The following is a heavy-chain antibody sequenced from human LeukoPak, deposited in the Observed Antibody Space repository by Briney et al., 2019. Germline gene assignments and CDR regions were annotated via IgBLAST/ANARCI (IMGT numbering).Heavy chain of an antibody. V-gene: IGHV4-34*01. CDR3: ASYPGGSGYKRGYYYYYGMDV. CDR2: INHSGST. CDR1: GGSFSGYY. Sequence: SETLSLTCAVYGGSFSGYYWSWIRQPPGKGLEGIGEINHSGSTNYNPSLKSRVTISVDTSKNQFSLKLSSVTAAETAVYYCASYPGGSGYKRGYYYYYGMDVWGQGTTVTVSS. J-gene: IGHJ6*02. D-gene: IGHD3-3*01.